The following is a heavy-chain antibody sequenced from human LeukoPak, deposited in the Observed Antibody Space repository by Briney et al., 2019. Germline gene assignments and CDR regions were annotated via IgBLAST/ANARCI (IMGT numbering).Heavy chain of an antibody. Sequence: PSETLSLTCAVYGGSFSGYYWSWTRQPPGKGLEWIGEINHSGSTNYNPSLKSRVTISVDTSKNQFSLKLSSVTAADTAVYYCARGGYLFSDYVWGSYRPIDYWGQGTLVTVSS. V-gene: IGHV4-34*01. CDR2: INHSGST. J-gene: IGHJ4*02. CDR3: ARGGYLFSDYVWGSYRPIDY. CDR1: GGSFSGYY. D-gene: IGHD3-16*02.